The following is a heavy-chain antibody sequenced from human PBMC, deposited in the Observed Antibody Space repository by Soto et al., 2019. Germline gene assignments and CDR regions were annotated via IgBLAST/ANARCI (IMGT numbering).Heavy chain of an antibody. CDR2: ISYDGSNK. J-gene: IGHJ6*02. V-gene: IGHV3-30-3*01. CDR1: GFTFSSYA. D-gene: IGHD6-19*01. CDR3: ARPVGVAGYYYYYGMDV. Sequence: GGSLRLSCAASGFTFSSYAMHWVRQAPGKGLEWVAVISYDGSNKYYADSVKGRFTISRDNSKNTLYLQMNSLRAEDTAVYYCARPVGVAGYYYYYGMDVWGQGTTVTAP.